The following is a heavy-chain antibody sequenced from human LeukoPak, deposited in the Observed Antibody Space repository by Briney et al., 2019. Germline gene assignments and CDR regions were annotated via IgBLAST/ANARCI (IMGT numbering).Heavy chain of an antibody. Sequence: ASVKVSCKASGYTFTSYDINWVRQATGQGLEWMGWMNPNSGSTGYAQKFQGRVTMTRNTSISTAYMELSSLRSEDTAVYYCARARPGYSSSSPSFDYWGQGTLVTVSS. D-gene: IGHD6-6*01. V-gene: IGHV1-8*01. CDR1: GYTFTSYD. J-gene: IGHJ4*02. CDR2: MNPNSGST. CDR3: ARARPGYSSSSPSFDY.